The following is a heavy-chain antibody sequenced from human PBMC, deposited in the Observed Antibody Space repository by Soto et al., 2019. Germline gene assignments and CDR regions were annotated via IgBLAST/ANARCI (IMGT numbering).Heavy chain of an antibody. CDR2: ISAYNGNT. V-gene: IGHV1-18*01. J-gene: IGHJ5*02. Sequence: ASVKVSCKASGYTFTSYGISWVRQAPGQGLEWMGWISAYNGNTNYAQKLQGRVTMTTDTSTSTAYMELRSLRSDDTAVYYCARDKGWRFSPTGETTNNWFDPWGQGTLVTVSS. CDR1: GYTFTSYG. CDR3: ARDKGWRFSPTGETTNNWFDP. D-gene: IGHD3-3*01.